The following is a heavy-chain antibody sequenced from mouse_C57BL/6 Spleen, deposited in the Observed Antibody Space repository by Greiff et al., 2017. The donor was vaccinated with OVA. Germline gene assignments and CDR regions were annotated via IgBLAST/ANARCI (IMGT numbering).Heavy chain of an antibody. CDR3: ARGGMVTTTLDY. J-gene: IGHJ2*01. D-gene: IGHD2-2*01. CDR2: IDPSDSYT. CDR1: GYTFTSYW. Sequence: QVQLQQPGAELVMPGASVKLSCKASGYTFTSYWMHWVKQRPGQGLEWIGEIDPSDSYTNYNQKFKGKSTLTVDKSSSTAYMQLSSLTSEDSAVYYCARGGMVTTTLDYWGQGTTLTVSS. V-gene: IGHV1-69*01.